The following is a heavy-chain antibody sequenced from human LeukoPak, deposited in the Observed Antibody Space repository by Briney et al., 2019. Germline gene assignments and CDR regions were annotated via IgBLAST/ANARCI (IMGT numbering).Heavy chain of an antibody. Sequence: SETLSLTCAVSGGSISSGGYSWSWIRQPPGKGLEWIGYIYHSGSTYYNPSLKSRVTISVDRSKNQFSLKLSSVTAADTAVYYCARVAAYSWFDPWGQGTLVTVSS. CDR3: ARVAAYSWFDP. CDR1: GGSISSGGYS. V-gene: IGHV4-30-2*01. CDR2: IYHSGST. J-gene: IGHJ5*02.